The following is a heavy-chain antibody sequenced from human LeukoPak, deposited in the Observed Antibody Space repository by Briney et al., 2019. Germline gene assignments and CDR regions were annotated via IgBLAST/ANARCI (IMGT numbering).Heavy chain of an antibody. CDR3: TRGEVDLGDY. CDR2: IRSKANSYAT. Sequence: GGSLRLSCAASGFTFSGSTMHWVRQASGKGLEWVGRIRSKANSYATAYAASVKGRFTISRDDSKNTAYLQMNSLKSEDTAVCFCTRGEVDLGDYWGQGALVTVSS. V-gene: IGHV3-73*01. D-gene: IGHD3-16*01. J-gene: IGHJ4*02. CDR1: GFTFSGST.